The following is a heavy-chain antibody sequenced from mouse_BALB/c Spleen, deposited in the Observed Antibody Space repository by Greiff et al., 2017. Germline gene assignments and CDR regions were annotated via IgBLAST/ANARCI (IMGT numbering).Heavy chain of an antibody. CDR3: ARGIYYGNSAWFAY. J-gene: IGHJ3*01. D-gene: IGHD2-1*01. V-gene: IGHV5-4*02. Sequence: EVHLVESGGGLVKPGGSLKLSCAASGFTFSDYYMYWVRQTPEKRLEWVATISDGGSYTYYPDSVKGRFTISRDNAKNNLYLQMSSLKSEDTAMYYCARGIYYGNSAWFAYWGQGTLVTVSA. CDR1: GFTFSDYY. CDR2: ISDGGSYT.